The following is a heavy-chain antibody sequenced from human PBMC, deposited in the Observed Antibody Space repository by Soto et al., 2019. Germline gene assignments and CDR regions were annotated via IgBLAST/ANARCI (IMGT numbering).Heavy chain of an antibody. Sequence: WGSLRLSCASSVFTFSCYDMHWVRQATGKGLEWVSAIGTAGDTYYPGSVKRRFTISRENAKNSLYLQMNSLRAGDTAVYYCERGRNMDVWGQGTTVTVSS. CDR1: VFTFSCYD. V-gene: IGHV3-13*01. J-gene: IGHJ6*02. CDR3: ERGRNMDV. CDR2: IGTAGDT.